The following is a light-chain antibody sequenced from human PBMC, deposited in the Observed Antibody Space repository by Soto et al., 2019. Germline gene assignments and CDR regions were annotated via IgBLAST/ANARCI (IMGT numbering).Light chain of an antibody. V-gene: IGLV2-23*02. J-gene: IGLJ2*01. CDR1: SSDVGRYDL. CDR2: EVS. CDR3: CSFAPSDTFVV. Sequence: QSALTQPASVSGSPGQSITISCTGPSSDVGRYDLVSWYQQRPGKAPKLMIYEVSKRPSGVSSRFSGSKSGNTASLTISGLRAEDEADYYCCSFAPSDTFVVFGGGTKLTVL.